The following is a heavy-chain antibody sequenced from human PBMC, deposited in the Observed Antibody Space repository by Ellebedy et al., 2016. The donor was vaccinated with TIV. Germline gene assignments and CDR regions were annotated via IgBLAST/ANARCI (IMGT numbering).Heavy chain of an antibody. CDR3: AKVPVGFCNRPFCFYLDD. D-gene: IGHD2-15*01. Sequence: GESLKISCAASGFTFTSYDMHWVRQAPGKGLEWVALISYVATNKYYADSVKGRITISRDNSNTTRYLQMNTLRPEDTAVYDCAKVPVGFCNRPFCFYLDDWGQGTLVSVSS. CDR2: ISYVATNK. V-gene: IGHV3-30*18. J-gene: IGHJ4*02. CDR1: GFTFTSYD.